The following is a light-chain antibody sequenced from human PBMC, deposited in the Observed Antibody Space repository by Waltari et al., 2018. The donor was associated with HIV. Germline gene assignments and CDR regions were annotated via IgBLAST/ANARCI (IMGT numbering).Light chain of an antibody. CDR1: SSNIGRNP. CDR3: AAWDDSLNGHVL. J-gene: IGLJ2*01. CDR2: NNN. Sequence: QSVLTPPPSASGTPGQRVTFSCSGSSSNIGRNPVDWYQKLPGTAPRLLIYNNNQRPSGVPDRFSGSKSGTSASLAISGLQSEDEADYYCAAWDDSLNGHVLFGGGTKLTVL. V-gene: IGLV1-44*01.